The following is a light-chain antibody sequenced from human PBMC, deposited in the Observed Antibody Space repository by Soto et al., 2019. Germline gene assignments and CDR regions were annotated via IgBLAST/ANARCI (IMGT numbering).Light chain of an antibody. Sequence: EIVLTQSPATLSLSPGERATLSCRASPSVTNFLAWYQQKPGQAPRLLIYGAFNRATGIPARFSGSGSGTDFTLTISSLEPEDDAIYYCQQRNIWPPVTFGQGTRLEIK. V-gene: IGKV3-11*01. J-gene: IGKJ5*01. CDR2: GAF. CDR1: PSVTNF. CDR3: QQRNIWPPVT.